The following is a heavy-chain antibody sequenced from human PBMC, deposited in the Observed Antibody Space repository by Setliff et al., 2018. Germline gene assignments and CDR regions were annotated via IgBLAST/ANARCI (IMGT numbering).Heavy chain of an antibody. Sequence: SETLSLTCTVSGDSISSGFYYWGWIRQPPGKGLEWIGRIDRFGNTYSNSSLKSRLTISVDTSKNQFFLKLTSVTAADTAIYYCARTGTYRYFDYWGQGTLVTVPQ. J-gene: IGHJ4*02. D-gene: IGHD1-1*01. CDR3: ARTGTYRYFDY. V-gene: IGHV4-39*01. CDR2: IDRFGNT. CDR1: GDSISSGFYY.